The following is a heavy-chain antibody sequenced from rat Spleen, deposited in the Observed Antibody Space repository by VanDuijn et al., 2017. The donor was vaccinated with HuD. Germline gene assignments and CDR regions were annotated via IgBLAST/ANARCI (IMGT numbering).Heavy chain of an antibody. CDR2: ISSGGST. D-gene: IGHD4-3*01. CDR3: TREGSGYYFDY. Sequence: QVQLKESGPGLVQPSQTLSLTCTVSGFSLTSNGVSWVRQPPGKGLEWIAAISSGGSTYYNSALKSRLSISRDNSKSQVFLKMNSLQTEDTAIYFCTREGSGYYFDYWGQGVMVTVSS. CDR1: GFSLTSNG. V-gene: IGHV2S12*01. J-gene: IGHJ2*01.